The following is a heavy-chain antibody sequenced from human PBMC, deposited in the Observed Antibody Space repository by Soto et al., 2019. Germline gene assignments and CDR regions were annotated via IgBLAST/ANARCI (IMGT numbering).Heavy chain of an antibody. Sequence: SSETLSLTCTVSGGSISSGDYCWSWIRQPPGKGLEWIGYIYYSGSTYYNPSLKSRVTISVDTSKNQFSLKLSSVTAADTAVYYCARGKEDGYYYDSSGYYYDWFDPWGQGTLVTVSS. D-gene: IGHD3-22*01. CDR1: GGSISSGDYC. CDR2: IYYSGST. J-gene: IGHJ5*02. CDR3: ARGKEDGYYYDSSGYYYDWFDP. V-gene: IGHV4-30-4*01.